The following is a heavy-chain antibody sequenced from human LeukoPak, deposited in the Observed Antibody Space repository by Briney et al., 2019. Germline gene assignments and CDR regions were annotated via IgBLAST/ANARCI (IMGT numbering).Heavy chain of an antibody. J-gene: IGHJ4*02. CDR1: GFTFSDYY. V-gene: IGHV3-69-1*01. Sequence: PGGSLRLSCAASGFTFSDYYMSWIRQAPGKGLEWVSSISSSSYIYYADSVKGRFTISRDNAKNSLYLQMNSLRAEDTAVYYCARGGRGSSWYSDYWGQGTLVTVSS. CDR2: ISSSSYI. CDR3: ARGGRGSSWYSDY. D-gene: IGHD6-13*01.